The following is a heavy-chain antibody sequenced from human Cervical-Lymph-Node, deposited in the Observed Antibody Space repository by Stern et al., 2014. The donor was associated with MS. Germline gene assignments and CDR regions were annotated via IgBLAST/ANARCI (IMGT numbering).Heavy chain of an antibody. Sequence: QVQLVQSGAEVKKPGASVTVSCKTSAYTFTDYAIHWVRQAPGQRLEWMGWIDTNHGNTKYSQSFQGRVTFTRDTSASTAYMALSSLRSEDTAVYFCARDASVAGTVPNWFDPWGQGTLVTVSS. CDR3: ARDASVAGTVPNWFDP. D-gene: IGHD6-19*01. V-gene: IGHV1-3*04. CDR1: AYTFTDYA. J-gene: IGHJ5*02. CDR2: IDTNHGNT.